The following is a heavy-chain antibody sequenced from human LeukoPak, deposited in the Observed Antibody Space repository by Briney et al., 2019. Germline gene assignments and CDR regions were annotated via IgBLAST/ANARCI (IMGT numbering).Heavy chain of an antibody. CDR1: GDSVSSNSAA. D-gene: IGHD4-17*01. CDR3: ARAHGDRLFNYYYYMDV. V-gene: IGHV6-1*01. J-gene: IGHJ6*03. CDR2: TYYRSKWYN. Sequence: SQTLSLTCAISGDSVSSNSAAWNWIRQSPSRGLEWLGRTYYRSKWYNDYAVSVKSRITINPDTSKNQFSLQLNSVTPEDTAVYYCARAHGDRLFNYYYYMDVWGKGTTVTVSS.